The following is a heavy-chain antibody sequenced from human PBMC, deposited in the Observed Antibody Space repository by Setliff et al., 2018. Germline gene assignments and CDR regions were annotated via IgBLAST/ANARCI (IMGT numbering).Heavy chain of an antibody. J-gene: IGHJ4*02. Sequence: PGGSLRLSCAASGLTFSSDAMTWVRQTPGKGLERVSVISSDSGSIYYADSVKGRFTISRDNSRNSLYLQMNSLRAEDTAVYYCAKPQLELRWGFESWGQGTLVTVSS. CDR1: GLTFSSDA. D-gene: IGHD1-1*01. V-gene: IGHV3-23*03. CDR2: ISSDSGSI. CDR3: AKPQLELRWGFES.